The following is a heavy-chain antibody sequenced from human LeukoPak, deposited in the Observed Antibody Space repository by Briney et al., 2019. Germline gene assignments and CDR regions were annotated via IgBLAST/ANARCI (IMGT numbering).Heavy chain of an antibody. J-gene: IGHJ4*02. Sequence: GGTLRLSCAASGFTFSSYEMNWVRQAPGKGLEWVSYISSSGSTIYYADSVKGRFTISGDNSKNTLYLQMNSLRAEDTAVYYCAKDGAGSQSYCSSTSCYVDYWGQGTLVTVSS. V-gene: IGHV3-48*03. CDR1: GFTFSSYE. CDR2: ISSSGSTI. D-gene: IGHD2-2*01. CDR3: AKDGAGSQSYCSSTSCYVDY.